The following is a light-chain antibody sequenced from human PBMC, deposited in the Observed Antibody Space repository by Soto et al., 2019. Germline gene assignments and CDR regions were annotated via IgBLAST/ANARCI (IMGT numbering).Light chain of an antibody. CDR1: SSDVGGYNY. CDR3: SSFTVSGPI. V-gene: IGLV2-14*03. CDR2: DVN. Sequence: QSALTQPASVSGSPGQSISISCTGTSSDVGGYNYVSWYQQHPCKAPKLMIYDVNIRPSGVSDRFSGSKSGNTASLTISGLQAEDEADYFCSSFTVSGPIFGGGTKLTVL. J-gene: IGLJ2*01.